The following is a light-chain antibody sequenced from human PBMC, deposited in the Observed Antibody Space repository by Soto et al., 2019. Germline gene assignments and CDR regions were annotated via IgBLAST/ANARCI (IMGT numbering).Light chain of an antibody. CDR1: QTVSRM. CDR3: QQSYSLPIT. CDR2: AAS. V-gene: IGKV1-39*01. J-gene: IGKJ5*01. Sequence: DIQMTQSPFSLSASVGDRVTIXCRATQTVSRMLSWYKQNPGKAPKRLIDAASTLQRGVPARFSGSGSGTDFTLIISSLQPEDFATYYCQQSYSLPITFGQGTRLEIK.